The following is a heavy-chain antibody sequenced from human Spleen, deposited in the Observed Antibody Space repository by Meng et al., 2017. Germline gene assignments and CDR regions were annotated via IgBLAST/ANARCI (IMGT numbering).Heavy chain of an antibody. J-gene: IGHJ4*02. Sequence: QVQLVQSGAEVMKPGSSVKVSCKALGGIFSNYVIGWVRQAPGQRLEWMGWINAGNGNTKYSQKFQGRVTITRDTSASTAYMELSSLRSEDTAVYYCARPSIVGATFDYWGQGTLVTVSS. CDR2: INAGNGNT. V-gene: IGHV1-3*01. CDR3: ARPSIVGATFDY. D-gene: IGHD1-26*01. CDR1: GGIFSNYV.